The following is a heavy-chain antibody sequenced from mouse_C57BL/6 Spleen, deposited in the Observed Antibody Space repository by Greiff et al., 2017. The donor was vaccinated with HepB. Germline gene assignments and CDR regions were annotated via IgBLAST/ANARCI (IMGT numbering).Heavy chain of an antibody. CDR2: IRSKSNNYAT. CDR1: GFSFNTYA. V-gene: IGHV10-1*01. J-gene: IGHJ4*01. D-gene: IGHD2-4*01. CDR3: VRHGYDYLYYYAMDY. Sequence: EVQLVESGGGLVQPKGSLKLSCAASGFSFNTYAMNWVRQAPGKGLEWVARIRSKSNNYATYYADSVKDRFTISRDDSESMLYLQMNKLKTEDTAMYYCVRHGYDYLYYYAMDYWGQGTSVTVSS.